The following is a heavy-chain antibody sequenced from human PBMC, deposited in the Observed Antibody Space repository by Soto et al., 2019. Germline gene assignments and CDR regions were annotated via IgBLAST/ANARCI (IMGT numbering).Heavy chain of an antibody. Sequence: EVQLLESGGDLVQPGGSLRLSCAASGFTFSRYGMTWVRQAPGKGLEWVSYISLGSNSIYYADSVKGRFTTSRDNGKNSLFLQMNGLRDEDAALYFCARVKDGGAYSPLDYWGQGTLVSVSS. CDR1: GFTFSRYG. V-gene: IGHV3-48*02. CDR2: ISLGSNSI. D-gene: IGHD2-15*01. J-gene: IGHJ4*02. CDR3: ARVKDGGAYSPLDY.